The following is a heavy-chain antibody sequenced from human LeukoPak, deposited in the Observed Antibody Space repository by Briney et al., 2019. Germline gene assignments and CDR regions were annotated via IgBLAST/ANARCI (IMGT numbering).Heavy chain of an antibody. Sequence: PGGSLRLSCAASGFTFSSYGMHRVRQAPGKGLEWVAVISYDGSNKYYADSVKGRFTISRDNSKNTLYLQMNSLRAEDTAVYYCAKQYYDSSGHSDYWGQGTLVTVSS. CDR2: ISYDGSNK. V-gene: IGHV3-30*18. CDR1: GFTFSSYG. J-gene: IGHJ4*02. D-gene: IGHD3-22*01. CDR3: AKQYYDSSGHSDY.